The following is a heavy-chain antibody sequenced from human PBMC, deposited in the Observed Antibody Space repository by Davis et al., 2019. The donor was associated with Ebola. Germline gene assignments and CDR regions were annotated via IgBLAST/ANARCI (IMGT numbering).Heavy chain of an antibody. CDR3: AKDRWRENYFDY. J-gene: IGHJ4*02. D-gene: IGHD3-16*02. CDR2: ISYDGSNE. Sequence: GESLKISCAASGFKFSSYDMHWVRQAPGKGLEWVAVISYDGSNEYFADSVKGRFTISRDNSKNTLYLQMNSLRAEDTAIYYCAKDRWRENYFDYWGQGTLVTVSS. CDR1: GFKFSSYD. V-gene: IGHV3-30*18.